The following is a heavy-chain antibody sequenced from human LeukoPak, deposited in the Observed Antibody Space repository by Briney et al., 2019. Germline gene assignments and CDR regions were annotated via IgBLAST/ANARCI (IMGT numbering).Heavy chain of an antibody. J-gene: IGHJ4*02. CDR2: ISSSSSYI. CDR1: GFTFSSYS. V-gene: IGHV3-21*01. Sequence: GGSLRLSCAASGFTFSSYSMNWVRQAPGKGLEWVSSISSSSSYIYYADSVKGRFTISRDNAKNSLYLQMNSLRAEDTAVYYCARDLDDSSGYLFYWGQGTLVTVSS. CDR3: ARDLDDSSGYLFY. D-gene: IGHD3-22*01.